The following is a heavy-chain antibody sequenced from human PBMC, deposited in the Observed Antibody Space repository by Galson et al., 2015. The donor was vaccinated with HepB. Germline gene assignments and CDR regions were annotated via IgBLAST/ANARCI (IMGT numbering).Heavy chain of an antibody. CDR2: ISTYDGNT. J-gene: IGHJ4*02. D-gene: IGHD3-16*02. CDR1: GYTFTSYG. CDR3: ARDGRLGELSSFDY. Sequence: SVKVSCKASGYTFTSYGISWVRQAPRQGLEWMGWISTYDGNTNYAQKVQGRVTMTTDTSTTTAYMEMRSLRYDDTAVYYCARDGRLGELSSFDYWGQGTLVTVSS. V-gene: IGHV1-18*01.